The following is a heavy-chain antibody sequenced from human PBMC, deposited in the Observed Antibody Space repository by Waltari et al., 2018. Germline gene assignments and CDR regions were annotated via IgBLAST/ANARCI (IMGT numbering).Heavy chain of an antibody. CDR1: GGSFSGYY. V-gene: IGHV4-34*01. D-gene: IGHD3-3*01. CDR2: INHSGST. CDR3: ARGSIFWSGYLDY. Sequence: QVQLQQWGAGLLKPSETLSLTCAVYGGSFSGYYWSWIRQPPGKGLEWIGEINHSGSTNYNPSLKSRVTIAVDTSKNQFSLKLSSVTAADTAVYYCARGSIFWSGYLDYWGQGTLVTVSS. J-gene: IGHJ4*02.